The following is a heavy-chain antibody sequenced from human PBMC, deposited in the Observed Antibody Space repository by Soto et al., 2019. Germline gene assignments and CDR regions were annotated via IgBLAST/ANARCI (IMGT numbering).Heavy chain of an antibody. CDR3: TRELLWFGEFMKDGMDV. D-gene: IGHD3-10*01. CDR2: IRSKAYGGTT. CDR1: GFTFGDYA. V-gene: IGHV3-49*03. Sequence: GGSLRLSCTASGFTFGDYAMSWFRQAPGKGLEWVGFIRSKAYGGTTEYAASVKGRFTISRDDSKSIAYLQMNSLKTEDTAVYYCTRELLWFGEFMKDGMDVWGQGTTVTVS. J-gene: IGHJ6*02.